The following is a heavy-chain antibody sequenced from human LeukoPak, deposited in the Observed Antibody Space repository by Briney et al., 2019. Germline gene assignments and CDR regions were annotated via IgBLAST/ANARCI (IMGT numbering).Heavy chain of an antibody. Sequence: QPGGSLRLSCAASGFTFSSYWMHWVRQAPGKGLVWVSRIKKDGSTTDYAYSVKGRFTISKDNAKNTLYLQMNSLRAEDTAVYYCVRFCRSSSRAFDFWGQGTLVTVS. CDR2: IKKDGSTT. D-gene: IGHD2-2*01. J-gene: IGHJ4*02. CDR1: GFTFSSYW. V-gene: IGHV3-74*01. CDR3: VRFCRSSSRAFDF.